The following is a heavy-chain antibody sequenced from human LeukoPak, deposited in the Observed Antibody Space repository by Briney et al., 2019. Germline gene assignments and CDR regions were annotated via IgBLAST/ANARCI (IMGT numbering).Heavy chain of an antibody. D-gene: IGHD6-13*01. CDR1: GFSFSSYA. Sequence: GGSLRLSCAASGFSFSSYAMSGVRQAPGKGLEWVSAISGSGGSTYYADSVKGRFTISRDNSKNTLYLQMNRLRAEDTAVYYCAKRKAASTNWFDPWGQGTLVTVSS. V-gene: IGHV3-23*01. J-gene: IGHJ5*02. CDR2: ISGSGGST. CDR3: AKRKAASTNWFDP.